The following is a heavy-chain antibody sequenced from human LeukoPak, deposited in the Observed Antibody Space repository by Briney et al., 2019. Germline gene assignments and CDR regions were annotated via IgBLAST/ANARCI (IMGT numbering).Heavy chain of an antibody. CDR2: IYYSGST. V-gene: IGHV4-39*01. CDR3: ALFGGGAFDI. Sequence: SETLSPTCTVSGGSISSSSYYWGWIRQTPEKELEWIGTIYYSGSTSYNTSLKSRVTISIDTSKNQFSLKLTSVTASDTAVYYCALFGGGAFDIWGQGTMVTVSS. D-gene: IGHD3-10*01. J-gene: IGHJ3*02. CDR1: GGSISSSSYY.